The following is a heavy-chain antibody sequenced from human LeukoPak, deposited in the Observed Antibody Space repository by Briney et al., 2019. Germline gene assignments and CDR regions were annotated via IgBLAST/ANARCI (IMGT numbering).Heavy chain of an antibody. J-gene: IGHJ4*02. CDR3: AKNGRLVVVAATDY. Sequence: ASVKVSCKASGYTFTSYYMHWVRQAPGQGLEWMGRIIPILGIANYAQKFQGRVTITADKSTSTAYMELSSLRSEDTAVYYCAKNGRLVVVAATDYWGQGTLVTVSS. D-gene: IGHD2-15*01. CDR2: IIPILGIA. CDR1: GYTFTSYY. V-gene: IGHV1-69*02.